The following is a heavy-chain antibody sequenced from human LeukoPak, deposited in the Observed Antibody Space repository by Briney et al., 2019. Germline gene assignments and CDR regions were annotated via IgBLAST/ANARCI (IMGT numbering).Heavy chain of an antibody. Sequence: SLKLPRAAPGFTFDDYAMHWVRQTPGKGLEWGPGISWNSGSIGYADSVKGRFTISRDNAKNSLYLQMNSLRAEDTALYYCAKGKRITMVRGEFDPWGQGTLVTVSS. CDR3: AKGKRITMVRGEFDP. J-gene: IGHJ5*02. CDR1: GFTFDDYA. CDR2: ISWNSGSI. D-gene: IGHD3-10*01. V-gene: IGHV3-9*01.